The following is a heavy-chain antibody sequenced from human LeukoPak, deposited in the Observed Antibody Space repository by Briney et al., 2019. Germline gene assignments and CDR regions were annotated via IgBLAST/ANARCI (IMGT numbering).Heavy chain of an antibody. CDR3: AREALWYDSSGYYEN. V-gene: IGHV4-61*02. CDR1: GGSISSGSYY. D-gene: IGHD3-22*01. Sequence: SETLSLTCTVSGGSISSGSYYWRWIRQPAGKGLEWIGRIYTSGSTNYNPSLKSRFTISVDPSKNQFSLKLSSVTAADTAVYYCAREALWYDSSGYYENWGQGTLVTVSS. CDR2: IYTSGST. J-gene: IGHJ4*02.